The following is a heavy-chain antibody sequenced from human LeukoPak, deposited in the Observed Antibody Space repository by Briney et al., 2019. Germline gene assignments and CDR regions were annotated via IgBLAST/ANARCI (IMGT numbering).Heavy chain of an antibody. CDR1: GYTFTGYY. CDR2: MNPNSGNT. CDR3: ARGRDSSSWFHYYYMDV. D-gene: IGHD6-13*01. V-gene: IGHV1-8*02. J-gene: IGHJ6*03. Sequence: ASVKVSCKASGYTFTGYYMHWVRQAPGQGLEWMGWMNPNSGNTGCAQKFQGRVTMTRNTSISTAYMELSSLRSEDTAVYYCARGRDSSSWFHYYYMDVWGKGTTVTISS.